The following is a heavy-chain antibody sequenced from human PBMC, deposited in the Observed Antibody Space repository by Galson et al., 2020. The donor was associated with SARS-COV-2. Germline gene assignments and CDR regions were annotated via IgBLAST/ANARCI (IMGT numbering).Heavy chain of an antibody. J-gene: IGHJ5*02. V-gene: IGHV3-23*01. Sequence: TGGSLRLSCAASGFTFSSYAMSWVRQAPGKGLEWVSAIGGSGGSTYYADSVKGRFTISRDNSKNTLYLQMNSLRAEDTAVYYCAKDDTAMAPYNWFDPWGQGTLVTVSS. D-gene: IGHD5-18*01. CDR3: AKDDTAMAPYNWFDP. CDR2: IGGSGGST. CDR1: GFTFSSYA.